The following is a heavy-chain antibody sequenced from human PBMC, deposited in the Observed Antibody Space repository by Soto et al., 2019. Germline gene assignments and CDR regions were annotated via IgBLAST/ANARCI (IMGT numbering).Heavy chain of an antibody. D-gene: IGHD4-17*01. CDR1: GFTFDDSA. Sequence: EVELVESGGGLVQPGRSLRLSCAASGFTFDDSAMHWVRQAPGKGLEWVSGISWNSGSIGFADSVKGRFTISRDNAKNSLYLQMNSLRPEDTAFYYRAKGDGLRGWFGPWGQGTLVTVSS. J-gene: IGHJ5*02. CDR3: AKGDGLRGWFGP. V-gene: IGHV3-9*01. CDR2: ISWNSGSI.